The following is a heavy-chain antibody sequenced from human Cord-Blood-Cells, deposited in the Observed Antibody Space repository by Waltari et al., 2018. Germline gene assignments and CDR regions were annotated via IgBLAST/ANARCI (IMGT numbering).Heavy chain of an antibody. CDR1: GGSFSGYY. CDR2: INHSGST. D-gene: IGHD2-2*02. V-gene: IGHV4-34*01. Sequence: QVQLQQWGAGLFKPSETLSLTCAVYGGSFSGYYWSWIRQPPGKGLEWIGEINHSGSTNYNPSLKSRVTISVDTSKNQFSLKLSSVTAADTAVYYCAGSYCSSTSCYTGDGMDVWGQGTTVTVSS. J-gene: IGHJ6*02. CDR3: AGSYCSSTSCYTGDGMDV.